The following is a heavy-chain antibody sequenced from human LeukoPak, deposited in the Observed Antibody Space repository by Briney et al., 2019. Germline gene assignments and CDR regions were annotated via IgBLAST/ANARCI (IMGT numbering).Heavy chain of an antibody. D-gene: IGHD4-17*01. CDR1: GGTFSSYA. J-gene: IGHJ4*02. CDR3: AISGRSTDYGDYPSFDY. V-gene: IGHV1-69*04. Sequence: SVKVSCKASGGTFSSYAISWVRQAPGQGLEWMGRIIPILGIVNYAQKFQGRVTITADKSTSTAYMELSSLRSEDTAVYYCAISGRSTDYGDYPSFDYWGQGTLVTVSS. CDR2: IIPILGIV.